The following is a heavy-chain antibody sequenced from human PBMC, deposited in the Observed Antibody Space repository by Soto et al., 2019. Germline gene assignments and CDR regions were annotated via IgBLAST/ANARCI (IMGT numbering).Heavy chain of an antibody. D-gene: IGHD1-1*01. J-gene: IGHJ4*02. CDR1: GYTFTSYD. V-gene: IGHV1-18*04. Sequence: ASVKVSCKASGYTFTSYDISWVRQAPGQGLEWMGWIRVYNGKTNYAQKFQDRVTVTTDTSTSTAYMELNSLRAEDTAVYYCARMPTGDYWGQGTLVTVSS. CDR3: ARMPTGDY. CDR2: IRVYNGKT.